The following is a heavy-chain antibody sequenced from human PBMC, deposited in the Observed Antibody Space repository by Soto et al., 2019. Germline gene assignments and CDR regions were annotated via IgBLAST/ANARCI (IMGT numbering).Heavy chain of an antibody. D-gene: IGHD6-13*01. Sequence: QVQLVQSGAEVKKPGASVKVSCKASGYTFTSYGISWVRQAPGQGLEWMGWISAYNGNTNYAQKLQGRVTMTTDTSIITSYMGLRSVRSDDTAVYYCARAWAAAGPFDYGGQGTLVTVSS. CDR3: ARAWAAAGPFDY. CDR2: ISAYNGNT. J-gene: IGHJ4*02. CDR1: GYTFTSYG. V-gene: IGHV1-18*01.